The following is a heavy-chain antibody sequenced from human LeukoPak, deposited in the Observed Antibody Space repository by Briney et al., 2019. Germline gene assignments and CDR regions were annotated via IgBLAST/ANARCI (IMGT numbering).Heavy chain of an antibody. J-gene: IGHJ4*02. Sequence: GGSLRLSCAASGFTFSTYGMHWVPLAPGKGREWVAVVLSDGNNKYYADSGKGRFTISRDNSKNTVYLQMNSLTAEDTAVYYCAFPTVTFDHWGQGTLVTVSS. V-gene: IGHV3-33*03. CDR3: AFPTVTFDH. CDR1: GFTFSTYG. CDR2: VLSDGNNK. D-gene: IGHD4-17*01.